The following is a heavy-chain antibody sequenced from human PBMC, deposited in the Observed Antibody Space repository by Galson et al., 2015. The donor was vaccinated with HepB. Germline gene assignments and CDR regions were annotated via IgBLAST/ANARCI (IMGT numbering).Heavy chain of an antibody. V-gene: IGHV3-11*03. Sequence: GFTFSDYYMIWIRQSPGKGLEWLSYISSSATYTDYADSVKGRFTISRDNAKKSLFLQMNSLTAEDTAVYYCATLVRSSGSFRYFDYWGQGTLVTVSS. D-gene: IGHD3-22*01. CDR2: ISSSATYT. CDR3: ATLVRSSGSFRYFDY. CDR1: GFTFSDYY. J-gene: IGHJ4*02.